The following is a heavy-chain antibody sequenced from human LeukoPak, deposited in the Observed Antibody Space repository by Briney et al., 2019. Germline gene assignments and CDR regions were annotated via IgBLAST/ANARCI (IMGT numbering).Heavy chain of an antibody. CDR1: GFTFSNYE. CDR3: VRDRSGTYDY. V-gene: IGHV3-48*03. Sequence: PGGSLRLSCAASGFTFSNYEMNWVRQAPGKGLEWVSYISSSGTTIYYADSVKGRFTISRDNAKNTLYLQMNSLRVEDTAVYYCVRDRSGTYDYWGQGTLVTVSS. J-gene: IGHJ4*02. CDR2: ISSSGTTI. D-gene: IGHD1-26*01.